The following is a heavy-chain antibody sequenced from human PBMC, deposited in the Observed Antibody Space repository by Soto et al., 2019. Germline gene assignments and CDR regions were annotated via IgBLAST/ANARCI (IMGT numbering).Heavy chain of an antibody. CDR2: ISYDGSNK. V-gene: IGHV3-30*18. Sequence: GGSLRLSCAASGFTFSSYGMHWVRQAPGKGLEWVAVISYDGSNKYYADSVKGRFTISRDNSKNTLYLQMNSLRAEDTAVYYCANLDFSSSSADYWGQGTLVTVSS. D-gene: IGHD6-6*01. J-gene: IGHJ4*02. CDR1: GFTFSSYG. CDR3: ANLDFSSSSADY.